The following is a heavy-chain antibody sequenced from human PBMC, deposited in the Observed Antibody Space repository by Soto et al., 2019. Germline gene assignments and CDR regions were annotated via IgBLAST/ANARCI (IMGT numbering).Heavy chain of an antibody. CDR1: GDSISSGGYY. CDR3: ARGYCSGGSCWFDY. J-gene: IGHJ4*02. CDR2: IYHSGST. V-gene: IGHV4-30-2*01. D-gene: IGHD2-15*01. Sequence: PSETLSLTCTVSGDSISSGGYYWSWIRQLPGKGLEWIGYIYHSGSTYYNPSLKSRVTISVDRSKNQFSLKLSSVTAADTAVYYCARGYCSGGSCWFDYWGQGTLVTVPS.